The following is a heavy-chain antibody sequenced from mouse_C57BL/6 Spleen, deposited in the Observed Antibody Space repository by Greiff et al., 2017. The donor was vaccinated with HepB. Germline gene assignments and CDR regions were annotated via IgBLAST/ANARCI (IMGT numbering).Heavy chain of an antibody. J-gene: IGHJ1*03. D-gene: IGHD1-1*01. CDR2: IRNKANGYTT. Sequence: DVKLVESGGGLVQPGGSLSLSCAASGFTFTDYYMSWVRQPPGKALEWLGFIRNKANGYTTEYSASVKGRFTISSDNSQSILYLQMNALRAEDSATYYCARYYYGSSYWYFDVWGTGTTVTVSS. CDR3: ARYYYGSSYWYFDV. CDR1: GFTFTDYY. V-gene: IGHV7-3*01.